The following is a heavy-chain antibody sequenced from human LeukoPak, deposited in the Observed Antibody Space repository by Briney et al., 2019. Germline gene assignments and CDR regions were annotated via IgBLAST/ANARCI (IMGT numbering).Heavy chain of an antibody. Sequence: GGSLRLSCAASGFTFSSYGMHWVRQAPGKGLEWVAVISYDGSNKYYADSVKGRFTISRDDSKNTLYLQMNSLRAEDTAVYYCAKQTIAAAGPAYYYGMDVWGQGTTVTVSS. CDR2: ISYDGSNK. CDR1: GFTFSSYG. J-gene: IGHJ6*02. V-gene: IGHV3-30*18. D-gene: IGHD6-13*01. CDR3: AKQTIAAAGPAYYYGMDV.